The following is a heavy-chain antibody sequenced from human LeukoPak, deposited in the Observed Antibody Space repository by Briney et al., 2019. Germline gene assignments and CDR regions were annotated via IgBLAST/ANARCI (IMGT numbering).Heavy chain of an antibody. D-gene: IGHD3-10*01. CDR2: IYSGGST. CDR3: ARIRSGRGFGELSQSYYYYYYMDV. CDR1: EFSVGSNY. V-gene: IGHV3-66*01. Sequence: GGSLRLSCAASEFSVGSNYMTWVRQAPGKGLEWVSLIYSGGSTYYADSVKGRFTISRDNSKNTLYLQMNSLRAEDTAVYYCARIRSGRGFGELSQSYYYYYYMDVWGKGTTVTISS. J-gene: IGHJ6*03.